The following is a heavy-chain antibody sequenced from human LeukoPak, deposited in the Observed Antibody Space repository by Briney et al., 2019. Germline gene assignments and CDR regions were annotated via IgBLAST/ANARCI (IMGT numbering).Heavy chain of an antibody. CDR2: ISGGSGST. V-gene: IGHV3-23*01. Sequence: GGSLRLSCAASGFTFSNYAMNWVRQAPGKGLERVSAISGGSGSTYYADSVKGRFTISRDSSKNTLFLHMNTLRAEDTAIYYCAKDRTVGASYWYFDLWGRGTLVTVSS. CDR3: AKDRTVGASYWYFDL. J-gene: IGHJ2*01. CDR1: GFTFSNYA. D-gene: IGHD1-26*01.